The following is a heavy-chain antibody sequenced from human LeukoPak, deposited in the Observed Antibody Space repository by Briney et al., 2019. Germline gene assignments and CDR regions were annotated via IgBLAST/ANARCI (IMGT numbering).Heavy chain of an antibody. CDR2: ITSAGRAI. J-gene: IGHJ4*02. V-gene: IGHV3-11*04. CDR1: GFTFSDFY. CDR3: AREATYNYAYALDY. Sequence: GGSLRLSCAASGFTFSDFYMSWIRQAPGKGLEWVSYITSAGRAIYYADSVQGRFTISRDNARNSLYLQMNSLRAEDTAVYYCAREATYNYAYALDYWGQGTLVTVSS. D-gene: IGHD5-18*01.